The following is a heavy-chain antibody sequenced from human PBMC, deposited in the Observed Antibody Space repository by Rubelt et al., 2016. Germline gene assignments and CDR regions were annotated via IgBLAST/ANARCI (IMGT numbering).Heavy chain of an antibody. Sequence: QVQLQESGPGLVRPSQTLSLTCSVSGGSISSGGSYWSWLRQHPGKGLEWIGYIFYTGSTYYNPSLQSRVSISVDTSKNQFSLELGAVTGADTAGDYCARSFTVFGVVTPDSWGQGTLVTVSS. CDR1: GGSISSGGSY. J-gene: IGHJ5*01. CDR2: IFYTGST. D-gene: IGHD3-3*01. CDR3: ARSFTVFGVVTPDS. V-gene: IGHV4-31*03.